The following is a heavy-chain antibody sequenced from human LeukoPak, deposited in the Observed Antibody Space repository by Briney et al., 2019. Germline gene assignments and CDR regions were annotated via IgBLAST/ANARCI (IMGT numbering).Heavy chain of an antibody. J-gene: IGHJ4*02. CDR2: INPNSGGA. V-gene: IGHV1-2*02. Sequence: ASVKVSCKASGYTFTGYYMHWVRQAPGQGLEWMGWINPNSGGANYAQKFQGRVTMTRDTSISTAYMELSRLRSDDTVVYYCARVGPAKYCSSTSCQPDDYWGQGTLVTVSS. CDR3: ARVGPAKYCSSTSCQPDDY. D-gene: IGHD2-2*01. CDR1: GYTFTGYY.